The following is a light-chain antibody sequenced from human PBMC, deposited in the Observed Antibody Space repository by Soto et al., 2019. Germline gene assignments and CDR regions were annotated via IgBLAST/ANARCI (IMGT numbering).Light chain of an antibody. V-gene: IGKV3-15*01. Sequence: EIVMTQSPATLSLSPGERATLSCRASESVSTNLAWYQQKAGQAPGLLIYGASTRATGIPARFSGSGSGTEFTLTISSLQSEDFAVYYCQQYSIWRTFGQGTKVDI. J-gene: IGKJ1*01. CDR1: ESVSTN. CDR3: QQYSIWRT. CDR2: GAS.